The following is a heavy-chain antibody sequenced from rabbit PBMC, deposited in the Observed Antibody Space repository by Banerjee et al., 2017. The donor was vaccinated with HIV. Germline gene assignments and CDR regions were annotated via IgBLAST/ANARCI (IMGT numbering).Heavy chain of an antibody. V-gene: IGHV1S45*01. D-gene: IGHD1-1*01. CDR2: INSNTGNT. CDR3: ARYDGGSGYFKL. CDR1: GFSFNNKYV. J-gene: IGHJ4*01. Sequence: QQQLEESGGGLVKPEGSLTLSCTASGFSFNNKYVMCWVRQAPGKGLEWIACINSNTGNTVYATWAKGRFTISRTSSTTVALQMTSLTAADTATYFCARYDGGSGYFKLWGQGTLVTVS.